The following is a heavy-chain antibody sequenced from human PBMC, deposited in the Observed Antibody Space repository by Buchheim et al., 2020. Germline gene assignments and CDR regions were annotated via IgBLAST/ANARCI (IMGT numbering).Heavy chain of an antibody. V-gene: IGHV3-33*01. CDR1: GFTFTCCG. CDR3: ARVGISATSIPDY. CDR2: IWYDGSQQ. J-gene: IGHJ4*02. Sequence: QVQLVESGGGVVQPGTSLRLSCAASGFTFTCCGFHWVRQAPGKGLEWVAVIWYDGSQQYYADSVKGRFTISRDDSKRTLYLQMTSLRAEDTAMYYCARVGISATSIPDYWGQGT. D-gene: IGHD1-7*01.